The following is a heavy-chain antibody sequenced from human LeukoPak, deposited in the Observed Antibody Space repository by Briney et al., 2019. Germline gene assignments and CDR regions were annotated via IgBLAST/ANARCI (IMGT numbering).Heavy chain of an antibody. Sequence: SETLSLTCAVYGEPFSGYYWCWIRQPPGKGLEWIGEINHSGSTNYNPSLKSRVTISVDTSKNQFSLKLSFVTAADTAVYFCARRRYDNDASDIWGQGTMVTVSS. CDR1: GEPFSGYY. V-gene: IGHV4-34*01. CDR3: ARRRYDNDASDI. D-gene: IGHD3-22*01. CDR2: INHSGST. J-gene: IGHJ3*02.